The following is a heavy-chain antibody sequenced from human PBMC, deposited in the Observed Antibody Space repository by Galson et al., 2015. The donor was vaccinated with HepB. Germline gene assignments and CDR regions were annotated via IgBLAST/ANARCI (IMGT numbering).Heavy chain of an antibody. CDR3: AKDLVSGDSLYSAFDI. Sequence: SLRLSCAASGFTFDDYAMHWVRQAPGKGLEWVSGISWNSGSIGYADSVKGRFTISRDNAKNSLYLQMNSPRAEDTALYYCAKDLVSGDSLYSAFDIWGQGTMVTVSS. D-gene: IGHD4-17*01. CDR1: GFTFDDYA. J-gene: IGHJ3*02. V-gene: IGHV3-9*01. CDR2: ISWNSGSI.